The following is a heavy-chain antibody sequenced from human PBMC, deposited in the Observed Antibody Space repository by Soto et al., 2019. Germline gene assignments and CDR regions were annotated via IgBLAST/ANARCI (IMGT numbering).Heavy chain of an antibody. Sequence: GGSLRLSCAASGFTFSSYSMNWVRQAPGKGLEWVSYISSSSTIYYADSVKGRFTISRDNAKNSLYLQMNSLRAEDTAVYYCARDGIRRDYFDYWGQGTLVTVSS. D-gene: IGHD1-20*01. CDR1: GFTFSSYS. V-gene: IGHV3-48*04. CDR3: ARDGIRRDYFDY. J-gene: IGHJ4*02. CDR2: ISSSSTI.